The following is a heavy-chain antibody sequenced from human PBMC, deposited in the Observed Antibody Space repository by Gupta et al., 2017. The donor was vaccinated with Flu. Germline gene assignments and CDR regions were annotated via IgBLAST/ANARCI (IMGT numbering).Heavy chain of an antibody. CDR3: ARDSGWKYFDY. CDR2: MSNDGSNK. Sequence: QVQLVESGGGVVQPGRSLRLSCTAPGFIFSSYGMHWVRQAPGKGLEWLTVMSNDGSNKYYADSVRGRFTISRDNSKNTLFLQMNSLRAEDTAVYYCARDSGWKYFDYWGQGTLVTVSS. D-gene: IGHD1-1*01. V-gene: IGHV3-30*03. J-gene: IGHJ4*02. CDR1: GFIFSSYG.